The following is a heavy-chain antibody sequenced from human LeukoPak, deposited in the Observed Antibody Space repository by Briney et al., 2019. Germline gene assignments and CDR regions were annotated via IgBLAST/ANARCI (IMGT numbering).Heavy chain of an antibody. CDR3: ARDRSPFDL. Sequence: SETLSLTCTVSGGSISSYYWSWIRQPPGKGLEWIGYTYYSGSTNLNPALKSRVTISVDTAKNQFSLKLSSVTAADTAVYYCARDRSPFDLWGRGTLVTVSS. CDR2: TYYSGST. J-gene: IGHJ2*01. V-gene: IGHV4-59*01. CDR1: GGSISSYY.